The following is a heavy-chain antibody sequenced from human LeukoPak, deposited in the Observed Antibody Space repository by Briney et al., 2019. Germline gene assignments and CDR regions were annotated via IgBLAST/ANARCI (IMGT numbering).Heavy chain of an antibody. V-gene: IGHV1-69*13. Sequence: PVKVSCKASGYTFTGYYMHWVRQAPGQGLEWMGWIIPIFGTANYAQKFQGRVTITADESTSTAYMELSSLRSEDTAVYYCAQGQYNWNDGRQEFDPWGQGTLVTVSS. J-gene: IGHJ5*02. CDR3: AQGQYNWNDGRQEFDP. D-gene: IGHD1-1*01. CDR1: GYTFTGYY. CDR2: IIPIFGTA.